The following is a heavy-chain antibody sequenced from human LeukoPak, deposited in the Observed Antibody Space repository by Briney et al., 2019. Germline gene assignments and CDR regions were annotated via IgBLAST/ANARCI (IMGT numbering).Heavy chain of an antibody. CDR3: ARVGTTVVNYYYYGMDV. CDR2: IIPILGIA. J-gene: IGHJ6*02. Sequence: SVKVSCKASGGTFSSYAISWVRQAPGQGLEWMGRIIPILGIANYAQKFQGRVTITADKSTSTAYMELSSLRSEDTAVYYCARVGTTVVNYYYYGMDVWGQGTTVTVSS. D-gene: IGHD4-23*01. V-gene: IGHV1-69*04. CDR1: GGTFSSYA.